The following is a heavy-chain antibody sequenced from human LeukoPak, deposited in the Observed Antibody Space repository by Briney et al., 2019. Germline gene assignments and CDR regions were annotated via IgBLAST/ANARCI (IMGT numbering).Heavy chain of an antibody. Sequence: GESLKISCKGSGYSFTSYWIGWVRQMPGKGLECMGIIYPGDSDTRYSPSFQGQVTISADKSISTACLQRSSLKASDTAMYYCARAVGFNWFDPWGQGTLVTVSS. V-gene: IGHV5-51*01. J-gene: IGHJ5*02. CDR2: IYPGDSDT. D-gene: IGHD6-25*01. CDR1: GYSFTSYW. CDR3: ARAVGFNWFDP.